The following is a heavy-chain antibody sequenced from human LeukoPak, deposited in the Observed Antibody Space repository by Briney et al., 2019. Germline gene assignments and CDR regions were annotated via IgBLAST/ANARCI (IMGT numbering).Heavy chain of an antibody. J-gene: IGHJ4*02. CDR1: RGTLSSYA. Sequence: SVKVSCKASRGTLSSYAISWVRHAPGQGLEWMGKIIPILGIANYTQKFQGRVTITADKSTRTAYMELSSLRSEDTAVYYCAIGEGYYDSSGYYYALFDYWGQGTLVTVSS. CDR2: IIPILGIA. CDR3: AIGEGYYDSSGYYYALFDY. D-gene: IGHD3-22*01. V-gene: IGHV1-69*04.